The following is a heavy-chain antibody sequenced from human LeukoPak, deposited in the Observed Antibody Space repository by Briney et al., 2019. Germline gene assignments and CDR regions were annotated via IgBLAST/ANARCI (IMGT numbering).Heavy chain of an antibody. V-gene: IGHV4-34*01. CDR2: ISHSGST. D-gene: IGHD4-11*01. Sequence: SETLSLTCAVYGGSFSGYYWSWIRQPPGKGLEWIGEISHSGSTDYNPSLKSRVTISADTSKNQFSLKLSSVTAADTAVYYCARIDYRDYENDAFDIWGQGTMVTVSS. CDR3: ARIDYRDYENDAFDI. CDR1: GGSFSGYY. J-gene: IGHJ3*02.